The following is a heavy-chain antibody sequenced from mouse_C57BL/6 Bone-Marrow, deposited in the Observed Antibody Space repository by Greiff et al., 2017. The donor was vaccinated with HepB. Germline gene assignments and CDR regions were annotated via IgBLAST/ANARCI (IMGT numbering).Heavy chain of an antibody. CDR1: GYAFTNYL. CDR2: INPGSGGT. CDR3: ARSGHYTRGLEYFDV. J-gene: IGHJ1*03. Sequence: VQLQQSGAELVRPGTSVKVSCKASGYAFTNYLIEWVKQRPGQVLEWIGVINPGSGGTNYNEKFKGKATLTADKSSSTAYMQLSSLTSEDSAVYYCARSGHYTRGLEYFDVWGTGTTVTVSS. D-gene: IGHD2-1*01. V-gene: IGHV1-54*01.